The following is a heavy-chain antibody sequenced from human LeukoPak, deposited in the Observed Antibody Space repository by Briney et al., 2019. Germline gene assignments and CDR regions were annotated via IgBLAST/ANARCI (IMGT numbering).Heavy chain of an antibody. CDR2: INHSGST. CDR3: ARAGRYCSSTSCYRTRYYYYGMDV. Sequence: SETLSLTCAVYGGSFSGYYWSWIRQPPGKGLEWIGEINHSGSTNYNPSLKSRVTISVDTSKNQFSLKLSSVTAADTAVYYCARAGRYCSSTSCYRTRYYYYGMDVWGQGTTVTVSS. D-gene: IGHD2-2*02. J-gene: IGHJ6*02. V-gene: IGHV4-34*01. CDR1: GGSFSGYY.